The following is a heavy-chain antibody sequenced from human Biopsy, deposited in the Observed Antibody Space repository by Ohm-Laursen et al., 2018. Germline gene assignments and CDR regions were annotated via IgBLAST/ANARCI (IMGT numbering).Heavy chain of an antibody. CDR2: INCKTGAT. CDR1: SYTFTDYN. CDR3: ARDPLNGHKHFDY. D-gene: IGHD2-8*01. V-gene: IGHV1-2*02. Sequence: ASVKVSCKASSYTFTDYNIHWMRQAPGQGLEWLGYINCKTGATNYAQKFQGTVTMTRNTSISTAYLALGSLRTADTAIYYCARDPLNGHKHFDYWGQGSLVTVSS. J-gene: IGHJ4*02.